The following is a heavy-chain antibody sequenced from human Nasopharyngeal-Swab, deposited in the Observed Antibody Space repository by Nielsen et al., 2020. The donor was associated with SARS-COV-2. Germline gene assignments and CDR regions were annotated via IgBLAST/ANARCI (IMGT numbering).Heavy chain of an antibody. CDR1: GFTFSSYE. CDR3: AKAYFQYCSGGSCYRGALDY. V-gene: IGHV3-48*03. Sequence: GGSLRLSCAASGFTFSSYEMNWVRQAPGKGLEWVSYISSSGSTIYYADSVKGRFTISRDNSKNTLYLQMNSLRAEDTAVYYCAKAYFQYCSGGSCYRGALDYWGQGTLVTVSS. D-gene: IGHD2-15*01. CDR2: ISSSGSTI. J-gene: IGHJ4*02.